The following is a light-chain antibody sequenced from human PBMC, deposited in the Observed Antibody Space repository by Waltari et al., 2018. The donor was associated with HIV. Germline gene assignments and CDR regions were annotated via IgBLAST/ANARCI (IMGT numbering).Light chain of an antibody. Sequence: DIVMTQSSLSMAVTLGEPASIACRSTQSLRQSNGFNYLHWYQQKPRQSPQLLISMSSNRASEVPDMFSCSGAGTDFTLNISRVEAEDAGDYYCLQALQPALPFGGGPKVGIK. CDR1: QSLRQSNGFNY. CDR3: LQALQPALP. CDR2: MSS. V-gene: IGKV2-28*01. J-gene: IGKJ4*01.